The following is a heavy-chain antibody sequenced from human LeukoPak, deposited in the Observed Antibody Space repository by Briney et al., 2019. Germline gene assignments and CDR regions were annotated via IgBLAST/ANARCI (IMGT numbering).Heavy chain of an antibody. D-gene: IGHD4-17*01. CDR2: IYHSGST. V-gene: IGHV4-4*02. Sequence: SETLSLTCAVSGGSISSSNWWSWVRQPPGKGLEWIGEIYHSGSTNYNPSLKSRVTISVDKSKNQFSLKLSSVTAADTAVYYCARVSNDYGDYTNWFDPWGQGTLVTVSS. CDR3: ARVSNDYGDYTNWFDP. CDR1: GGSISSSNW. J-gene: IGHJ5*02.